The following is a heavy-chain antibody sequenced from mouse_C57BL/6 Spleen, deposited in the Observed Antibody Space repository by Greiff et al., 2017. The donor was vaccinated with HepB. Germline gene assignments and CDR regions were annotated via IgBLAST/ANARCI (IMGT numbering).Heavy chain of an antibody. V-gene: IGHV5-4*01. D-gene: IGHD1-1*01. Sequence: EVMLVESGGGLVKPGGSLKLSCAASGFTFSSYAMSWVRQTPEKRLEWVATISDGGSYTYYPDNVKGRFTISRDNAKNNLYLQMSHLKSEDTAMYYCARDRYGTFDYWGQGTTLTVSS. CDR2: ISDGGSYT. CDR1: GFTFSSYA. J-gene: IGHJ2*01. CDR3: ARDRYGTFDY.